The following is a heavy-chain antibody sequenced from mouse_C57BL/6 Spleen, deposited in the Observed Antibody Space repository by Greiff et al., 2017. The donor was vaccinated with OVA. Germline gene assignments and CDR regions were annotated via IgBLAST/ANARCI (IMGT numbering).Heavy chain of an antibody. Sequence: QVQLQQPGAELVKPGASVKLSCKASGYTFTSYWMHWVKQRPGQGLEWIGMIHPNSGSTNYNEKFKSKATLTVDKSSSTAYMQLSSLTSEDSAVYYGARSGYYGSSSVYFDYWGQGTTLTVSS. D-gene: IGHD1-1*01. J-gene: IGHJ2*01. CDR1: GYTFTSYW. CDR3: ARSGYYGSSSVYFDY. V-gene: IGHV1-64*01. CDR2: IHPNSGST.